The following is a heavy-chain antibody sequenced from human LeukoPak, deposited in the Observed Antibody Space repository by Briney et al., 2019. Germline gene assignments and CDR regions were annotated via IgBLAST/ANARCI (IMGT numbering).Heavy chain of an antibody. D-gene: IGHD3-3*01. CDR1: GYTFTGYY. CDR3: ARVITILGGGAFDI. Sequence: ASVKVSCKASGYTFTGYYMHWVRQAPGQGLEWMGWINPNSGGTSYAQKFQGRVTMTRDTSISTAYMELSRLRSDDTAGDYCARVITILGGGAFDIWGQGTMVTVSS. J-gene: IGHJ3*02. CDR2: INPNSGGT. V-gene: IGHV1-2*02.